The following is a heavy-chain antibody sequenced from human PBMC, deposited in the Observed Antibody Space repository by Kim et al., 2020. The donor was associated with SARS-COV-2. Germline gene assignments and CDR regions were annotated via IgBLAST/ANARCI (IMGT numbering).Heavy chain of an antibody. J-gene: IGHJ5*02. CDR1: GFTFSSYA. V-gene: IGHV3-23*01. D-gene: IGHD3-22*01. Sequence: GGSLRLSCAASGFTFSSYAMSWVRQAPGKGLEWVSAISGSGGSTYYADSVKGRFTISRDNSKNTLYLQMNSLRAEDTAVYYCAKGRGDSSGYYRNWFDPWGQGTLVTVSS. CDR2: ISGSGGST. CDR3: AKGRGDSSGYYRNWFDP.